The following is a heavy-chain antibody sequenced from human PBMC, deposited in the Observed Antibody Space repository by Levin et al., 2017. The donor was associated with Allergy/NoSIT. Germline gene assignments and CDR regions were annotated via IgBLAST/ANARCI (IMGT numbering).Heavy chain of an antibody. CDR1: GDSISSSNW. CDR2: IYHSGST. Sequence: SETLSLTCAVSGDSISSSNWWSWVRQPPGKGLEWIGEIYHSGSTNYNPSLKSRVTISVDKSKNQFSLKLSSVTAADTAVYYCASYTGYSSSWPITTLNYGMDVWGQGTTVTVSS. V-gene: IGHV4-4*02. J-gene: IGHJ6*02. CDR3: ASYTGYSSSWPITTLNYGMDV. D-gene: IGHD6-13*01.